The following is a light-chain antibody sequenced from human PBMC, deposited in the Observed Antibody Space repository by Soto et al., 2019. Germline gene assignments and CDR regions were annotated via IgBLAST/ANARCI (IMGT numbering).Light chain of an antibody. J-gene: IGLJ2*01. CDR3: SSYTSSSTV. CDR2: DVS. CDR1: SSDVGDYNY. V-gene: IGLV2-14*01. Sequence: QSALTQPASVSGSPGQSITISCTGTSSDVGDYNYVSWYQQHPGKAPKLMIYDVSSRPSGVSNRFSGSKSGNTASLTISGLQAEDDADYYCSSYTSSSTVFGGGTQLTVL.